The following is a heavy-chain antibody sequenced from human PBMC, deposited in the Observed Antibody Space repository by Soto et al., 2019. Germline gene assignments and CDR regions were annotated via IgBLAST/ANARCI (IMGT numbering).Heavy chain of an antibody. J-gene: IGHJ4*02. CDR2: IWYDGSNK. V-gene: IGHV3-33*01. D-gene: IGHD6-13*01. Sequence: GGSLRLSCAASGFTFSSYGMHWVRQAPGKGLEWVAVIWYDGSNKYYADSVKGRFTISRDNSKNTLYLQMNSLRAEDTAVYYCARDPSPRSWYHVDYWGQGTLVTVSS. CDR3: ARDPSPRSWYHVDY. CDR1: GFTFSSYG.